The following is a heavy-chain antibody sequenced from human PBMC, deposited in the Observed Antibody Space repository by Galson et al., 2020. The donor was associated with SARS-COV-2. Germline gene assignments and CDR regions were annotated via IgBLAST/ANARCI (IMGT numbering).Heavy chain of an antibody. V-gene: IGHV4-61*01. J-gene: IGHJ6*02. CDR2: IYYSGST. Sequence: SETLSLTCTVSGGSVSSGSYYWSWIRQPPGKGLEWIGYIYYSGSTNYNPSLKSRVTISVDTSKNQFSLKLSSVTAADTAVYYCARTCVLRYFDWSYYYYGMDVWGQGTTVTVSS. CDR1: GGSVSSGSYY. CDR3: ARTCVLRYFDWSYYYYGMDV. D-gene: IGHD3-9*01.